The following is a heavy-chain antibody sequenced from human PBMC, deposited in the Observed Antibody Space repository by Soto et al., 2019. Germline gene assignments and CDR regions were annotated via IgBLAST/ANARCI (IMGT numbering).Heavy chain of an antibody. CDR3: ARGGLLPYYGMDV. D-gene: IGHD2-21*02. CDR1: GFTCSSYA. V-gene: IGHV3-30-3*01. Sequence: QVQLVESGGGVVQPGRSLRLSCAASGFTCSSYAMHWVRQAPGKGLEWVAVISYDGSNKYYADSVKGRFTISRDNSKNKLYLQMNSLRAEDTAVYYCARGGLLPYYGMDVWGQGTTVTVSS. J-gene: IGHJ6*02. CDR2: ISYDGSNK.